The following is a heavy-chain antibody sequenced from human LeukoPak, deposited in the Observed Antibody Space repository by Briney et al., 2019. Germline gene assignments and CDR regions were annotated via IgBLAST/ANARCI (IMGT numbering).Heavy chain of an antibody. V-gene: IGHV3-48*03. CDR3: ARASSTVTTLFDY. CDR2: ISSSGSTI. D-gene: IGHD4-17*01. Sequence: GGSLRLSCAASGFTFSSYEMNWVRQAPGKGLEWVSYISSSGSTIYYADSVKGRFTISRDNAKSSLYLQMNSLRAEDTAVYYCARASSTVTTLFDYWGQGTLVTVSS. J-gene: IGHJ4*02. CDR1: GFTFSSYE.